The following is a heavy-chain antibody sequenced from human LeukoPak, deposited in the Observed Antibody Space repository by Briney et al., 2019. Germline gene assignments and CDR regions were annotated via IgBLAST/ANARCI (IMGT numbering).Heavy chain of an antibody. V-gene: IGHV4-59*01. CDR3: ARVHSGTVWAFDI. CDR1: GGSISSYY. D-gene: IGHD1-26*01. J-gene: IGHJ3*02. Sequence: TSETLSLTCTVSGGSISSYYWSWIRQPPGKGLEWIGYIYYSGSTNYNPSLKSRVTISVDTSKNQFSLKLTSVTAADTAVYYCARVHSGTVWAFDIWGQGTMVTVSS. CDR2: IYYSGST.